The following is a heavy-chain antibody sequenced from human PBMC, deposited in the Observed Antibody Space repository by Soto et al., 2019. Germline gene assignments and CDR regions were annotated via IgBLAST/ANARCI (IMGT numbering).Heavy chain of an antibody. CDR3: ANRRFGELFLS. V-gene: IGHV4-61*01. D-gene: IGHD3-10*01. CDR1: GGSVSSGSYY. CDR2: IYYSGST. Sequence: SETLSLTCTVSGGSVSSGSYYWSWIRQPPGKGLEWIGYIYYSGSTNYNPSLKSRVTISVDTSKNQFSLKLSSVTAADTAVYYCANRRFGELFLSWGQGTLVTVSS. J-gene: IGHJ5*02.